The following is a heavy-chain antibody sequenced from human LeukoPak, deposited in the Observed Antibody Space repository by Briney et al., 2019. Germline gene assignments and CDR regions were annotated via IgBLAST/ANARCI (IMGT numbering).Heavy chain of an antibody. V-gene: IGHV1-2*02. CDR2: INPNSGGT. CDR3: ARDSGDGYTPPDYYYYMDV. Sequence: GASVKVSCKASGYTFTGYYMHWVRQAPGQGLEWMGWINPNSGGTNYAQKFQGRVTMTRDTSISTAYMELSSLRTEDTAVFYCARDSGDGYTPPDYYYYMDVWGKGTTVTVSS. J-gene: IGHJ6*03. D-gene: IGHD5-24*01. CDR1: GYTFTGYY.